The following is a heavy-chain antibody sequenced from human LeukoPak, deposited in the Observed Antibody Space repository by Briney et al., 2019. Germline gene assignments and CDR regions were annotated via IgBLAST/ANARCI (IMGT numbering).Heavy chain of an antibody. V-gene: IGHV1-69*05. J-gene: IGHJ5*02. CDR2: IIPIFGTA. D-gene: IGHD4-11*01. CDR1: GGTFSSYA. CDR3: AREEYSDYNWFDP. Sequence: ASVKVSCKASGGTFSSYAISWMRQAPGQGLEWMGGIIPIFGTASYAQKFQGRVTITTDESTSTAYMELSSLRSEDTAVYYCAREEYSDYNWFDPWGQGTLVTVSS.